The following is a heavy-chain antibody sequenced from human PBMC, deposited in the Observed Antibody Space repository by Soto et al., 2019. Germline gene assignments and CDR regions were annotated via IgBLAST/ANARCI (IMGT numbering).Heavy chain of an antibody. J-gene: IGHJ4*02. CDR2: ISADNGNT. CDR1: GYTFTGYG. D-gene: IGHD6-13*01. V-gene: IGHV1-18*04. CDR3: ARDFFSAMAAGTFDF. Sequence: GASVKVSCKASGYTFTGYGISWVRQAPGQGLEWMGWISADNGNTNYAEKFQGRVTMTTDKSTATAFMELRSLTSDDTAMYYCARDFFSAMAAGTFDFWGQGTLVTVSS.